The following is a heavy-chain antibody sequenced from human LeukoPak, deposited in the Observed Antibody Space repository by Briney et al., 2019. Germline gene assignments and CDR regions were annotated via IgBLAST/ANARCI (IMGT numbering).Heavy chain of an antibody. CDR3: ARQDGPTGSYYYGSGDY. V-gene: IGHV5-51*01. D-gene: IGHD3-10*01. J-gene: IGHJ4*02. Sequence: GESLKISCKGSGYSFTSYWIGWVRQMPGKGLEWMGIIYPGDSDTRYSPSFQGQVTISADKSISTAYLQWGSLKASDTAMYYCARQDGPTGSYYYGSGDYWGQGTLVTVSS. CDR1: GYSFTSYW. CDR2: IYPGDSDT.